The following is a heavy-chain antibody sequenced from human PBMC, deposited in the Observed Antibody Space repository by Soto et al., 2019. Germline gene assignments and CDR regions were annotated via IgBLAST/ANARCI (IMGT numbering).Heavy chain of an antibody. CDR3: ARHRIYCSSTSCYLGWFDP. D-gene: IGHD2-2*01. V-gene: IGHV4-59*08. Sequence: SETLSLTCTVSGGSISSYYWSWIRQPPGKGLEWIGYIYYSGSTNYNPSLKSRVTISVDTSKNQFSLKLSSVTAADTAVYYCARHRIYCSSTSCYLGWFDPWGQGTLVTVSS. J-gene: IGHJ5*02. CDR2: IYYSGST. CDR1: GGSISSYY.